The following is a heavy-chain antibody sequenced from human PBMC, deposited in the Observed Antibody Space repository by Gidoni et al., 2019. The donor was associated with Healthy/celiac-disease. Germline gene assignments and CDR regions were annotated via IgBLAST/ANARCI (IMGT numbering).Heavy chain of an antibody. CDR2: IYYSGST. D-gene: IGHD7-27*01. Sequence: QLQLQESGPGLVKPSESLSLTCTVSRGSISSSSYYWGWIRQPPGTGLEWIGSIYYSGSTYYNTSLKSRVTISVDTSKNQFSLKLSSVTAADTAVYYCARRLTTWFDPWGQGTLVTVSS. J-gene: IGHJ5*02. CDR1: RGSISSSSYY. CDR3: ARRLTTWFDP. V-gene: IGHV4-39*01.